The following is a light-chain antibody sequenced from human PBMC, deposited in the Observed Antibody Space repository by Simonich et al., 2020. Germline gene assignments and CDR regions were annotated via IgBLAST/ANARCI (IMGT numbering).Light chain of an antibody. CDR3: MQGIHLLT. V-gene: IGKV2-30*02. CDR1: QSLVHSDGNTY. J-gene: IGKJ4*01. CDR2: NVS. Sequence: DVVMTQSPLSLPVTLGQPASISCRSSQSLVHSDGNTYLNWFQQRPGQSPRRLIYNVSNRDSGVPDRFSGSGSGTDFTLKISRVEAEDVGVYYCMQGIHLLTFGGGTKVEIK.